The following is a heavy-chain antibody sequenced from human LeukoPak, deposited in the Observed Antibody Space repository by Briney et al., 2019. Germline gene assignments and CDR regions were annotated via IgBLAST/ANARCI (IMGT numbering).Heavy chain of an antibody. Sequence: SVKVSCKASGDTFSSYAFSWVRQAPGQGLEWMGGIIPIFGTANYAQKFQGRVTITADESTSSAYMELSSLRSEDTAVYYCARDTRGIQLFGYSWFDPWGQGTLVTVSS. V-gene: IGHV1-69*13. CDR3: ARDTRGIQLFGYSWFDP. J-gene: IGHJ5*02. CDR2: IIPIFGTA. CDR1: GDTFSSYA. D-gene: IGHD5-18*01.